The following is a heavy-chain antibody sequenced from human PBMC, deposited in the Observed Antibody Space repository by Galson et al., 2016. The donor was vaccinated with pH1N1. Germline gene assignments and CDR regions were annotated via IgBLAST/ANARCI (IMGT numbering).Heavy chain of an antibody. J-gene: IGHJ4*02. CDR2: TYYRSKWFY. CDR1: GDSVSRNSSA. Sequence: CAISGDSVSRNSSAWNWISQSPQRGLEWLGRTYYRSKWFYNYAVSVQGRITINPDTSKNQFSRQLNSVNPDETAVYYCSRHSPGRAVGVFDCWGQGTLVTVSS. CDR3: SRHSPGRAVGVFDC. V-gene: IGHV6-1*01. D-gene: IGHD6-19*01.